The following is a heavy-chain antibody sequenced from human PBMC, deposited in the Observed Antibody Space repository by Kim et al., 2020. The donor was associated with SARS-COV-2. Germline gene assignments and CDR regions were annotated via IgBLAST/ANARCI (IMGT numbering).Heavy chain of an antibody. CDR2: DGSKK. Sequence: DGSKKSYVDSVKGRFTISRDNAKNSLYLQMNSLRDEDTAVYYCARDYSDWGQGTPVTVSS. V-gene: IGHV3-7*01. CDR3: ARDYSD. J-gene: IGHJ4*02. D-gene: IGHD6-13*01.